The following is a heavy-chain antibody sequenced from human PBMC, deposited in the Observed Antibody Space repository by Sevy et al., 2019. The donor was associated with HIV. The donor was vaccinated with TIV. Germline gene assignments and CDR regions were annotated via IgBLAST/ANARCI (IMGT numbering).Heavy chain of an antibody. Sequence: GGSLRLSCAASGFTFTIYAMTWVRQAPGKGLEWVSGISGSGDTTYYADSVKGRFTISRDNSKNTLYLQMNSLRAEDTAVYYCAIESGKYLGGNIDCWGQGTLVTVSS. CDR3: AIESGKYLGGNIDC. D-gene: IGHD1-26*01. V-gene: IGHV3-23*01. J-gene: IGHJ4*02. CDR1: GFTFTIYA. CDR2: ISGSGDTT.